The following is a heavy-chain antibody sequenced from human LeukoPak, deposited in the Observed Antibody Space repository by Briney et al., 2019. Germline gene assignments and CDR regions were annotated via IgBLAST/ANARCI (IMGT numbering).Heavy chain of an antibody. J-gene: IGHJ4*02. CDR3: ARGSGCSGGSCYYLDY. V-gene: IGHV4-34*01. D-gene: IGHD2-15*01. Sequence: SETLSLTCAVYGGSFSGYYWSWIRQPPGKGLEWIGEINHSGSTNSNPSLKSRVTISVDTSKNQFSLKLSSVTAADTAVYYCARGSGCSGGSCYYLDYWGQGTLVTVSS. CDR1: GGSFSGYY. CDR2: INHSGST.